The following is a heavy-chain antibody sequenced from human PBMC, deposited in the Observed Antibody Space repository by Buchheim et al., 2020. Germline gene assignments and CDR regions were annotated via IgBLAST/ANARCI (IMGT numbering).Heavy chain of an antibody. Sequence: QVQLVQSGAEVKKPGASVKVSCKASGYTFTGYYMHWVRQAPGQGLEWMGWINPNSGGTNYAQTFQGWVTMTRDTSISTAYMELSRLRSDDTAVYYCARGRSYGTRTNHYYYYYMDVWGKGTT. CDR2: INPNSGGT. CDR3: ARGRSYGTRTNHYYYYYMDV. J-gene: IGHJ6*03. V-gene: IGHV1-2*04. CDR1: GYTFTGYY. D-gene: IGHD5-18*01.